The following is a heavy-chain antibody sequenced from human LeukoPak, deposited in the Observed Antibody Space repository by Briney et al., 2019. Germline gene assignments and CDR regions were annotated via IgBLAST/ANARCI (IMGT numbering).Heavy chain of an antibody. CDR2: IYDTGDT. J-gene: IGHJ4*02. D-gene: IGHD4-11*01. Sequence: GGSLRLSCAVSGVAVSDCYLSWFRQAPGRGLEWVSVIYDTGDTFYADSVKDRFIISRDNSRNTLYLQMSSLRVEDTSVYYCATGHYSNRLGGQGTLVTVSS. CDR3: ATGHYSNRL. CDR1: GVAVSDCY. V-gene: IGHV3-66*01.